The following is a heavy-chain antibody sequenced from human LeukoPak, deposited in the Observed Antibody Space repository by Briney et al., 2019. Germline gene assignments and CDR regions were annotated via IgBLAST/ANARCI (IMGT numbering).Heavy chain of an antibody. V-gene: IGHV4-59*01. CDR3: ARDTDSYGYSWFDP. CDR2: IYYSGST. D-gene: IGHD5-18*01. Sequence: SETLSLTCTVSGGPISSYYWSWIRQPPGKGLEWIGYIYYSGSTNYNPSLKSRVTISVDTSKNQFSLKLTSVTAADTAVYDCARDTDSYGYSWFDPWGQGTLVTVSS. CDR1: GGPISSYY. J-gene: IGHJ5*02.